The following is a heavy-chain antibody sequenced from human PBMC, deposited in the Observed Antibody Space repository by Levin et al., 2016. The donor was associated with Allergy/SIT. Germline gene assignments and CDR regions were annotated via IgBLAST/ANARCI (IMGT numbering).Heavy chain of an antibody. CDR3: AIEDGGGVYYGMDV. J-gene: IGHJ6*02. D-gene: IGHD3-16*01. Sequence: GSLRLSCAVSGFKFGSYGMHWVRQAPGKGLEWVAVISYDETKTYYSDSVRGRFTISRDDSKNTLYLEMSSLRSEDTAVYYCAIEDGGGVYYGMDVWGQGTTVTVSS. CDR1: GFKFGSYG. CDR2: ISYDETKT. V-gene: IGHV3-30*03.